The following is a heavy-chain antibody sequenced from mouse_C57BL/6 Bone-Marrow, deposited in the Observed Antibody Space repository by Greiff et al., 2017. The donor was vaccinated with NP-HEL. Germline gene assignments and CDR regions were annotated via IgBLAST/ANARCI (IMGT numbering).Heavy chain of an antibody. Sequence: QVQLQQSGAELVRPGTSVKVSCKASGYAFTNYLIEWVKQRPGQGLEWIGVINPGCGGTNYNEKFKGKATLTADKSSSTAYMQLSSLTSEDSAVYFCARGGYFYYGSSYLYFDVWGTGTTVTVSS. CDR2: INPGCGGT. J-gene: IGHJ1*03. CDR3: ARGGYFYYGSSYLYFDV. CDR1: GYAFTNYL. V-gene: IGHV1-54*01. D-gene: IGHD1-1*01.